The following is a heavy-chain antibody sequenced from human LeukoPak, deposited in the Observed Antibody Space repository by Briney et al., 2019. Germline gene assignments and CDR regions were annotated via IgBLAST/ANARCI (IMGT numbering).Heavy chain of an antibody. Sequence: PGGSLRLSCAASGFTFSSYGMHWVRQAPGKGLEWVAFIRYDGSNKYYADSVKGRFTISRDNSKNSLYLQMNSLRTEDTALYYCAKGLTTGYYGMDVWGQGTTVTVSS. CDR1: GFTFSSYG. CDR2: IRYDGSNK. J-gene: IGHJ6*02. V-gene: IGHV3-30*02. CDR3: AKGLTTGYYGMDV. D-gene: IGHD4-11*01.